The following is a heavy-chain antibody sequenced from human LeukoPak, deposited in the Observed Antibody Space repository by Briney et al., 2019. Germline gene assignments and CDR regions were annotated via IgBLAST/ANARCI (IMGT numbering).Heavy chain of an antibody. CDR2: INHSGST. J-gene: IGHJ4*02. CDR3: ARGWAVVVVAATGYFDY. CDR1: GGSFSGYY. D-gene: IGHD2-15*01. Sequence: SETLSLTCAVYGGSFSGYYWSWIRQPPGKGLEWIGEINHSGSTNYNPSLKCRVTISVDTSKNRFSLKLSSVTAADTAVYYCARGWAVVVVAATGYFDYWGQGTLVTVSS. V-gene: IGHV4-34*01.